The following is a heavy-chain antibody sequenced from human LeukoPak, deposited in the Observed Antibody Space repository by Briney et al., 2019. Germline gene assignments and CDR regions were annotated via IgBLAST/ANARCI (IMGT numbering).Heavy chain of an antibody. V-gene: IGHV4-31*03. CDR2: IYYSGST. D-gene: IGHD4-11*01. J-gene: IGHJ5*02. CDR1: GGSISSGGYY. CDR3: ARGLTTVTPGENWFDP. Sequence: SQTLSLTCTGSGGSISSGGYYWSWIRQHPGKGLEWIGYIYYSGSTYYNPSLKSRVTISVDTSKNQFSLKLSSVTAADTAVYYCARGLTTVTPGENWFDPWGQGTLVTVSS.